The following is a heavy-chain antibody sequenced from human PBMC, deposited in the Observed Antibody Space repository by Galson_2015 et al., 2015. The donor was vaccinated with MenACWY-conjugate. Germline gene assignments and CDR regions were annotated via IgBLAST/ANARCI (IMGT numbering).Heavy chain of an antibody. D-gene: IGHD1-1*01. Sequence: SLRLSCAASGFTFSNYCMNWVRQAPGKGLEWVSCISSGSSFTYYADSLKGRFTISRDNANNSLYLHMNSLRGDDTAVYYCTRLNAEANAFLDYWGQGTLVTVSS. J-gene: IGHJ4*02. V-gene: IGHV3-21*01. CDR1: GFTFSNYC. CDR2: ISSGSSFT. CDR3: TRLNAEANAFLDY.